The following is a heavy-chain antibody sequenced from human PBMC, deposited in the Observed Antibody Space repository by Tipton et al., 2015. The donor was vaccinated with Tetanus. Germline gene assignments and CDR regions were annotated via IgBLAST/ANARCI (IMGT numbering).Heavy chain of an antibody. V-gene: IGHV3-30*03. CDR2: ISNDGSNK. CDR1: GFTFSTFG. CDR3: ARDSTYLFDY. Sequence: SLRLSCAASGFTFSTFGVHWVRQAPGKGLEWVAVISNDGSNKYYADSVKGRLTISRDNSKDTLYLQMNSLRAEDTAVYYCARDSTYLFDYWGQGTLVTVSS. D-gene: IGHD2-2*01. J-gene: IGHJ4*02.